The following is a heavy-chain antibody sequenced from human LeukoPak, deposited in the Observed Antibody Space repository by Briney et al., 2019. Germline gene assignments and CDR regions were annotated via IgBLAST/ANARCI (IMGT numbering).Heavy chain of an antibody. CDR3: TTGGAYDFWSGYYHDFDY. CDR2: IKSKTDGGTT. J-gene: IGHJ4*02. CDR1: GFTFSNAW. V-gene: IGHV3-15*01. Sequence: GGSLRLSCAASGFTFSNAWMSWVRQAPGKGLEWVGRIKSKTDGGTTDYAAPVKGRFTISRDDSKNTLYLQMNSLKTEDTAVYYCTTGGAYDFWSGYYHDFDYWGQGTLVTVSS. D-gene: IGHD3-3*01.